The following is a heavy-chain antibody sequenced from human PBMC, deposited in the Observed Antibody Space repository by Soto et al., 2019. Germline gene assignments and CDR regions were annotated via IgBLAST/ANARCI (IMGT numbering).Heavy chain of an antibody. D-gene: IGHD1-26*01. CDR2: ITGSGDNT. V-gene: IGHV3-23*01. CDR3: AKVSLGATTITDFYYYGMDV. J-gene: IGHJ6*02. CDR1: GFTFTNYA. Sequence: PGGSLRLSCAAPGFTFTNYAMNWVRQAPGKGLEWVSGITGSGDNTYYADSVKGRFTISRDNSKNTLYLQMNSLRVEDTAIYYCAKVSLGATTITDFYYYGMDVWGQGTTVTVSS.